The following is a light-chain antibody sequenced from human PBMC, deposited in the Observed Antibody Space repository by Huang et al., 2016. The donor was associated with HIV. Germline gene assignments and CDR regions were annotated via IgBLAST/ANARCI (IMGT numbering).Light chain of an antibody. CDR2: GAS. J-gene: IGKJ1*01. CDR3: QQYHNWPPWT. V-gene: IGKV3-15*01. Sequence: EIVMTQSPATLSVSPGERATLSCRASQSVSNNLAWYQQKPGQAPRLLSHGASTRATGVPARVRGSGSGTEFTLTISSLQSEDFAVYYCQQYHNWPPWTFGQGTKVEIK. CDR1: QSVSNN.